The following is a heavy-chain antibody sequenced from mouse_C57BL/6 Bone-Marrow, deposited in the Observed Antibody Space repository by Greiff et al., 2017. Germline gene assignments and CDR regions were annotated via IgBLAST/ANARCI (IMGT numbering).Heavy chain of an antibody. CDR2: IDPSDSYT. Sequence: QVHVKQPGAELVRPGTSVKLSCKASGYTFTSYWMHWVKQRPGQGLEWIGVIDPSDSYTNYNQKFKGKATLTVDTSSSTAYMQLSSLTSEDSAVYYCARRVGYWGQGTLVTVSA. V-gene: IGHV1-59*01. J-gene: IGHJ3*01. CDR3: ARRVGY. CDR1: GYTFTSYW.